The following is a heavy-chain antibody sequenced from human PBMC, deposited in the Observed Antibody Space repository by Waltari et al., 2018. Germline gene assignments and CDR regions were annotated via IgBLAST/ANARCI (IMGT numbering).Heavy chain of an antibody. V-gene: IGHV1-69*05. CDR3: ARDGIVGATSGWGAFDI. CDR2: IIPILGKA. J-gene: IGHJ3*02. D-gene: IGHD1-26*01. Sequence: QVQLVQSGAEVKKPGSSVKVSCKASGGTFSSYAISWVRQAPGQGLEWMGGIIPILGKANYAQKFEGRVTITTDESTSTAYMELSSLRAEDTAVYYCARDGIVGATSGWGAFDIWGQGTMVTVSS. CDR1: GGTFSSYA.